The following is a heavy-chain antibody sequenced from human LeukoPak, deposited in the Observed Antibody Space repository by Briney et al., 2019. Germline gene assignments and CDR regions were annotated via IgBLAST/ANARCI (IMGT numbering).Heavy chain of an antibody. CDR1: GYTFISYY. CDR3: ERAEAIVGTTGFEY. Sequence: ASVKVSCKASGYTFISYYMHWVRQAPGQGLEWMGIINPSGGSTNYAQKFQGRVTMTRDTSTSTVYMELSSLRSEDTAVYYCERAEAIVGTTGFEYWGQGTLVTVPS. D-gene: IGHD1-26*01. V-gene: IGHV1-46*01. J-gene: IGHJ4*02. CDR2: INPSGGST.